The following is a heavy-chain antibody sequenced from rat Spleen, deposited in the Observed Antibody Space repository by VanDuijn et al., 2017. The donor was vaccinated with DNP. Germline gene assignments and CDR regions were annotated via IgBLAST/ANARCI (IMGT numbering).Heavy chain of an antibody. CDR3: ARAGSGYYFDY. J-gene: IGHJ2*01. CDR2: ISYHGGNT. V-gene: IGHV5-22*01. Sequence: EVQLVESGGGLVQPGRSLKLSCAASGFTFSGYYMAWVRQAPTKGLEWVASISYHGGNTFYGDSVKGRFTISRDNTKSTLYLQMNSLSSEDTATYCWARAGSGYYFDYWGQGVMVTVSS. CDR1: GFTFSGYY. D-gene: IGHD1-4*01.